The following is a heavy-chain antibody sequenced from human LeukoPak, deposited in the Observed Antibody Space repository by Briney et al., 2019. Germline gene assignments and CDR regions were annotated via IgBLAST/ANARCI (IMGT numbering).Heavy chain of an antibody. J-gene: IGHJ4*02. CDR3: AKGISIAMVRGVITFDY. CDR2: IRGSGGST. D-gene: IGHD3-10*01. CDR1: GFTFSSYA. Sequence: GGSLRLSCAASGFTFSSYAMSWVRQAPGKGLEWVSAIRGSGGSTYYADSVKGRFTISRDNSKNTLYLQMNSLRAEDTAVYYCAKGISIAMVRGVITFDYWGQGTLVTVSS. V-gene: IGHV3-23*01.